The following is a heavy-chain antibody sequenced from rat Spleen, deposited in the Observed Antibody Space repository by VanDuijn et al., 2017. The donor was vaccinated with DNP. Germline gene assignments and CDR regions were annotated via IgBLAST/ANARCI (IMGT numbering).Heavy chain of an antibody. J-gene: IGHJ3*01. V-gene: IGHV2-6*01. CDR1: GLSLTSNS. CDR2: MSIGGST. Sequence: QVQLQESGPGLVQPSQTLSLTCTVSGLSLTSNSVSWVRQPPGKGLEWIAAMSIGGSTYCNSALKSRLSISRDTSKSQVFLKMNSLQTEDTAMYFCARLTLHWGQGTLVTVSS. CDR3: ARLTLH.